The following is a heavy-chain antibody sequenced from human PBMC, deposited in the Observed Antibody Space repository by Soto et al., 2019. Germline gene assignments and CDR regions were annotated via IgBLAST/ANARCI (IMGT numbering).Heavy chain of an antibody. Sequence: ASVKVSCKTSGYPFTSYGINWVRQAPGQGPEWMGWISAYDDKTIYSQKFQGRVTLTADTSTTTAYMELRGLRFDDTAVYYCARVYYGSGSYYQSPALDYWG. V-gene: IGHV1-18*01. J-gene: IGHJ4*01. CDR3: ARVYYGSGSYYQSPALDY. CDR2: ISAYDDKT. CDR1: GYPFTSYG. D-gene: IGHD3-10*01.